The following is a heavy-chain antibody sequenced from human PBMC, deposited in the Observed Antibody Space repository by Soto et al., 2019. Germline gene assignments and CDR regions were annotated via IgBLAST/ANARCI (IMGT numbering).Heavy chain of an antibody. CDR2: IYWDDDK. CDR1: GFSLRSSAVG. V-gene: IGHV2-5*02. CDR3: ARRWGTGNDFTWCFDL. D-gene: IGHD3-3*01. Sequence: QITLKESGPTLVKPTQTLTLTCTFSGFSLRSSAVGVGWIRQPPGKALEWLALIYWDDDKRYSPSLKSRLTITKDTSKTQVVLTMTNMDPVDTATYSWARRWGTGNDFTWCFDLWGRGTLVTVSS. J-gene: IGHJ2*01.